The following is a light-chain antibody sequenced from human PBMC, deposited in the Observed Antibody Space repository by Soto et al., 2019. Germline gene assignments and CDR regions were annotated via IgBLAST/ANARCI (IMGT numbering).Light chain of an antibody. Sequence: QSGLTQPASVSGSRGQAIIISCTGSSSDVGGYNYVSWYQQHPGKAPKLMIYEVSNRPSGVSNRFSGSKSGNTASLSISGLQAEDEADYYCSSYTSFSTLVFGGGTKVTVL. CDR3: SSYTSFSTLV. V-gene: IGLV2-14*01. J-gene: IGLJ2*01. CDR1: SSDVGGYNY. CDR2: EVS.